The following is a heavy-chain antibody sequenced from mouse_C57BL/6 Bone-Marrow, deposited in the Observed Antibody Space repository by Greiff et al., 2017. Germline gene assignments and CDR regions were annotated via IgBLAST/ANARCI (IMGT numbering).Heavy chain of an antibody. Sequence: QVQLQQPGAELVRPGSSVKLSCKASGYTFTSYWMDWVKQRPGQGLEWIGNIYSSDSETNYNQKFKDKATLTVDKSSSTAYMQLSSLTSEDSAVYYCARGLYAMDYWGQGTSVTVSS. J-gene: IGHJ4*01. CDR2: IYSSDSET. CDR3: ARGLYAMDY. CDR1: GYTFTSYW. V-gene: IGHV1-61*01.